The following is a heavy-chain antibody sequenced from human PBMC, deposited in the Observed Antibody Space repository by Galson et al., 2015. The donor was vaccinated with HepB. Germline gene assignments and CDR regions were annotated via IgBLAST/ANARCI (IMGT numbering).Heavy chain of an antibody. Sequence: SVKVSCKASGYIFPSYGISWVRQAPGQGLEWMGWISAYNGDANYAQKFQGRVTMTTETSTSTAYMELRSLRSDDTAVYYCARDRVVVTGRGGGFDIWGQGTRVTVSS. D-gene: IGHD1-14*01. J-gene: IGHJ3*02. CDR3: ARDRVVVTGRGGGFDI. CDR1: GYIFPSYG. V-gene: IGHV1-18*01. CDR2: ISAYNGDA.